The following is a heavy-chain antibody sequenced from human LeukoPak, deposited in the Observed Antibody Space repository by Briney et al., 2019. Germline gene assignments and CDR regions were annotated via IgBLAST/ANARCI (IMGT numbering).Heavy chain of an antibody. D-gene: IGHD2-15*01. CDR3: ARGATQGQIVPIDAFDI. Sequence: ASVKVSCKASGGTFSSYVITWVRQAPGQGLECVGRIIPIVGITTYAKKFQGRVTITADKSTSTAYMELGRLASADTAIYYCARGATQGQIVPIDAFDIWGQGTMVTVSS. V-gene: IGHV1-69*04. CDR1: GGTFSSYV. J-gene: IGHJ3*02. CDR2: IIPIVGIT.